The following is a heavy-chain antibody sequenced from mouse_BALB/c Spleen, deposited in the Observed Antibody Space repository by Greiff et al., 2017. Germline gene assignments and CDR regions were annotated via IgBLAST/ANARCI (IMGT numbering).Heavy chain of an antibody. CDR1: GFTFSSYY. V-gene: IGHV5-6-2*01. J-gene: IGHJ3*01. D-gene: IGHD2-4*01. CDR2: INSNGGST. Sequence: EVKLVESGGGLVKLGGSLKLSCAASGFTFSSYYMSWVRQTPEKRLELVAAINSNGGSTYYPDTVKGRFTISRDNAKNTLYLQMSSLKSEDTALYYCARQKDYDWFAYWGQGTLVTVSA. CDR3: ARQKDYDWFAY.